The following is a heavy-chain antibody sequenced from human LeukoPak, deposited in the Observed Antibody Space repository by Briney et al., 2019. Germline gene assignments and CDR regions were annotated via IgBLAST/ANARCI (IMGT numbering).Heavy chain of an antibody. D-gene: IGHD3-22*01. Sequence: GGSLRLSCAASGFTFDDFGMSWVRQAPGKGLEWVSGINWNGGSTGYADSVKGRFTISRDNAKKSLYLQMNSLRAEDTALYYCAKDRDPGYYYDSSGYYDYWGQGTLVTVSS. CDR2: INWNGGST. V-gene: IGHV3-20*04. J-gene: IGHJ4*02. CDR3: AKDRDPGYYYDSSGYYDY. CDR1: GFTFDDFG.